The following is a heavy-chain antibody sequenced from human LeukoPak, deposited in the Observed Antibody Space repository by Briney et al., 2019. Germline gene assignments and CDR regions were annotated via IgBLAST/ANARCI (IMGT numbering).Heavy chain of an antibody. V-gene: IGHV3-15*01. Sequence: GGSLRLSCAASGFTVSNAWMSWVRQAPGKGLEWVGRIKSKTDGGTTDYAAPVKGRFTISRDDSKNTLYLQMNSLKTEDTAVYYCTTDQYCGGDCNTDWGQGTLVTVSS. CDR2: IKSKTDGGTT. J-gene: IGHJ4*02. CDR1: GFTVSNAW. CDR3: TTDQYCGGDCNTD. D-gene: IGHD2-21*02.